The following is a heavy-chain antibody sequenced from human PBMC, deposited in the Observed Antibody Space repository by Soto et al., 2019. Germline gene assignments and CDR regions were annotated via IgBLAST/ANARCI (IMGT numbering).Heavy chain of an antibody. Sequence: QVQLVESGGGVVQPGRSLRLSCAASGFTFSSYGMHWVRQAPGKGLEWVAVISYDGSNKYYADSVKGRFTISRDNSKNTLYLQMNSLRAEDTAVYYCAKDPDSGYSYGWDFDYWGQGTLVTVSS. D-gene: IGHD5-18*01. CDR3: AKDPDSGYSYGWDFDY. CDR1: GFTFSSYG. CDR2: ISYDGSNK. V-gene: IGHV3-30*18. J-gene: IGHJ4*02.